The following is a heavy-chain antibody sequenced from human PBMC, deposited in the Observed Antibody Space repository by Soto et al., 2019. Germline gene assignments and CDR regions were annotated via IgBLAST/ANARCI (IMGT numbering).Heavy chain of an antibody. CDR2: VDPNDSFA. V-gene: IGHV5-10-1*01. J-gene: IGHJ4*02. CDR3: ARHQSGSGNSNFDF. CDR1: EYSFRIYW. D-gene: IGHD3-10*01. Sequence: GESLKISCQAFEYSFRIYWISWVRQKPGAGLEWMGRVDPNDSFATYSPSFEGHVSISVDKSTNIVYLQWRSLRASDTATYYCARHQSGSGNSNFDFWGQGTPVTVSS.